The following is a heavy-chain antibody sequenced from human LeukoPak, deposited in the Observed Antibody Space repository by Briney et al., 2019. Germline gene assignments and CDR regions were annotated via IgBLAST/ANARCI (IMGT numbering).Heavy chain of an antibody. CDR2: ISAYNGNT. CDR3: ASRVAAAGNAFDI. CDR1: GYTFTSYG. J-gene: IGHJ3*02. V-gene: IGHV1-18*01. D-gene: IGHD6-13*01. Sequence: ASVKVSCKASGYTFTSYGISWVRQAPGQGLEWMGWISAYNGNTNYAQKFQGRVTITTDESMSTAYMELSSLRSEDTAVYYCASRVAAAGNAFDIWGQGTMVTVSS.